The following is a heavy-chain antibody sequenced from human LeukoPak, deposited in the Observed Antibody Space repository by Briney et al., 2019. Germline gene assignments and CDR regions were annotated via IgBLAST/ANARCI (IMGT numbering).Heavy chain of an antibody. V-gene: IGHV1-8*03. D-gene: IGHD3-10*01. Sequence: EASVKVSCKASGYTFTSYGISWVRQATGQGLEWMGWMNPNSGNTGYAQKFQGRVTITRNTSISTAYMELSSLRSEDTAVYYCATTGERITMVRGVIITGDNDAFDIWGQGTMVTVSS. CDR2: MNPNSGNT. CDR3: ATTGERITMVRGVIITGDNDAFDI. CDR1: GYTFTSYG. J-gene: IGHJ3*02.